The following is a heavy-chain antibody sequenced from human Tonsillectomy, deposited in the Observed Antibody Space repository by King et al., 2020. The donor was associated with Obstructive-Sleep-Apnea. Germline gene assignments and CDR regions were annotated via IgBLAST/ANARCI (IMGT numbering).Heavy chain of an antibody. J-gene: IGHJ6*02. CDR1: GFTFSSHA. D-gene: IGHD3-3*01. V-gene: IGHV3-23*04. CDR2: ISGSGGRI. Sequence: VQLVESGGGLVQPGGSLRLSCAASGFTFSSHAMHWVRQAPGKGLEWVSGISGSGGRIYYADSVKGRFTISRDNSKKTLSLPMNSLRAEDTAVYFCAKTIGIVSTIFGVVDYGMDVWGQGTTVTVSS. CDR3: AKTIGIVSTIFGVVDYGMDV.